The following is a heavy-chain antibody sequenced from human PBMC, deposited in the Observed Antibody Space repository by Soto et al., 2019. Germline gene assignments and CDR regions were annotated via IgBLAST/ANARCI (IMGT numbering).Heavy chain of an antibody. J-gene: IGHJ4*02. Sequence: QVHLVQSGAEVKRPWDSVKVSCKASGYTCTDYHIHWVRQSPGQGLEWMGRITPKSGEIYYSPKFQGRVTLTRDTSIRTAYMELTPLRLDDTAVYYCARAPIWVPTCDFDYWGQGTLATVSS. CDR3: ARAPIWVPTCDFDY. V-gene: IGHV1-2*02. D-gene: IGHD5-18*01. CDR2: ITPKSGEI. CDR1: GYTCTDYH.